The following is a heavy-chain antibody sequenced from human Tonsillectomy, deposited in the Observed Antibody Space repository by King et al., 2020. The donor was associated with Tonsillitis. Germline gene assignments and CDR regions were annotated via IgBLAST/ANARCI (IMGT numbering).Heavy chain of an antibody. CDR2: ISSSGSTI. CDR1: GFTFSSYE. J-gene: IGHJ3*02. V-gene: IGHV3-48*03. CDR3: ARDQSSRTLDAFDI. Sequence: QLVQSGGGLVQPGGSLRLSCAASGFTFSSYEMNWVRQAPGKGLGWVSYISSSGSTIYYADSVKGRFTISRDNAKNSLYLQMNSLRAEDTAVYYCARDQSSRTLDAFDIWGQGTMVTVSS.